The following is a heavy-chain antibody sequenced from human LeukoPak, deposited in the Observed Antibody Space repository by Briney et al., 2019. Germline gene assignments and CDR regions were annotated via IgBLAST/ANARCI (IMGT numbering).Heavy chain of an antibody. CDR3: ARTDQLLYLSRSSAFDI. D-gene: IGHD2-2*02. CDR2: INPNSGGA. Sequence: ASVKVSCKASGYTFTGYYMHWVRQAPGQGLEWMGWINPNSGGANYAQKFQGRVTMTRDTSISTAYMELSRLRSDDTAVYYCARTDQLLYLSRSSAFDIWGQGTMVTVSS. J-gene: IGHJ3*02. V-gene: IGHV1-2*02. CDR1: GYTFTGYY.